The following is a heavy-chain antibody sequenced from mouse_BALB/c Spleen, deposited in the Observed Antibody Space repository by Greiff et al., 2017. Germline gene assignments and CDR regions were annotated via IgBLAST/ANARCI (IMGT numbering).Heavy chain of an antibody. Sequence: QVQLKESGPGLVAPSQSLSITCTVSGFSLTSYGVHWVRQPPGKGLEWLGVIWAGGSTNYNSALMSRLSISKDNSKSQVFLKMNSLQTDDTAMYYCARNDYYGNYVWFAYWGQGTLVTVSA. CDR3: ARNDYYGNYVWFAY. V-gene: IGHV2-9*02. CDR1: GFSLTSYG. J-gene: IGHJ3*01. CDR2: IWAGGST. D-gene: IGHD2-1*01.